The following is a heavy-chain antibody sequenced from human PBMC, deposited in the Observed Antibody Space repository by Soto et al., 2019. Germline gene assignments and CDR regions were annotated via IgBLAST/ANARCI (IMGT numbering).Heavy chain of an antibody. CDR3: ARVRGGYYYYGMDV. V-gene: IGHV1-3*01. CDR2: INAGNGNT. J-gene: IGHJ6*02. D-gene: IGHD3-16*01. Sequence: VKVSCKASGYTFTSYAMHWVRQAPGQRLEWMGWINAGNGNTKYSQKFQGRVTITRDTSASTAYMELSSLRSEDTAAYYCARVRGGYYYYGMDVWGQGTTVTVSS. CDR1: GYTFTSYA.